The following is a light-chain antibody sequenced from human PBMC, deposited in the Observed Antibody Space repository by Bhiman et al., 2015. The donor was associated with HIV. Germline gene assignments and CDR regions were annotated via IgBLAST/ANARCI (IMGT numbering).Light chain of an antibody. CDR2: DVS. V-gene: IGLV2-14*03. Sequence: QSALTQPASVSASPGQSITISCTGANSDIGDYNSVSWYQQHPGKAPKLMLYDVSQRPSGISNRFSGSKSGNTASLTISGLQAEDEADYYCSSYTSSNTYVFGTGTKVTVL. CDR1: NSDIGDYNS. J-gene: IGLJ1*01. CDR3: SSYTSSNTYV.